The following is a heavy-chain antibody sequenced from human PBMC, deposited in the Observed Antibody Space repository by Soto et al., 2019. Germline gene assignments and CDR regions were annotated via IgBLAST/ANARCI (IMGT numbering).Heavy chain of an antibody. CDR3: ARRDYYGSGSYYNPHYFDY. CDR1: GYSFTSYW. V-gene: IGHV5-51*01. D-gene: IGHD3-10*01. J-gene: IGHJ4*02. CDR2: IYPGDSDT. Sequence: GESLKISCXGSGYSFTSYWIGWVRQMPGKGLEWMGIIYPGDSDTRYSPSFQGQVTISADKSISTAYLQWSSLKASDTAMYYCARRDYYGSGSYYNPHYFDYWGQGTLVTVSS.